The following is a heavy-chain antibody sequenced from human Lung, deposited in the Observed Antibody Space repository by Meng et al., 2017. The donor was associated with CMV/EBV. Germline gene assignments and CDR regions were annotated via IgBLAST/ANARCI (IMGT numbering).Heavy chain of an antibody. D-gene: IGHD2-15*01. V-gene: IGHV1-8*01. Sequence: ASVXVSCKASGYTFTRYDINWVRQAAGQGLEWMGWMNTNSGNTGYAQSFQGRVTMTRNTATGTAYMELTSLKSEDTAVYYCAREEILVEASAVGRAKYYYSGMDAWXQGTTVTVSS. CDR1: GYTFTRYD. CDR2: MNTNSGNT. J-gene: IGHJ6*02. CDR3: AREEILVEASAVGRAKYYYSGMDA.